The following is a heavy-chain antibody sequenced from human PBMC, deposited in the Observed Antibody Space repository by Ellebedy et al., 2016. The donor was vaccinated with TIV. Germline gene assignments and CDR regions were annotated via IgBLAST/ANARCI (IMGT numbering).Heavy chain of an antibody. V-gene: IGHV3-33*01. CDR1: GSTFSSYG. J-gene: IGHJ5*02. Sequence: GGSLRLXXAASGSTFSSYGMHWVRQAPGKGLEWVAVIWYDGSNKYYADSVKGRFTISRDNSKNTLYLQMNSLRAEDTAVYYCARARLDWNWFDPWGQGTLVTVSS. D-gene: IGHD3-9*01. CDR3: ARARLDWNWFDP. CDR2: IWYDGSNK.